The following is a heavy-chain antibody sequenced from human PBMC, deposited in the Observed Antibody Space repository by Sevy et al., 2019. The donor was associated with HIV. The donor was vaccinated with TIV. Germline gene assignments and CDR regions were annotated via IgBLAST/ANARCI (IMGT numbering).Heavy chain of an antibody. CDR3: AREVVRSLSFSNNWFDP. CDR1: GDSVSSNSAA. J-gene: IGHJ5*02. Sequence: SETLSLTCAISGDSVSSNSAAWNWIRQSPSRGLEWLGRTYYRSKWDNDYAVSVKSRITINPETSKNEFSLQLNSVTPEDTAVYYCAREVVRSLSFSNNWFDPWGQGTLVTVSS. CDR2: TYYRSKWDN. D-gene: IGHD2-15*01. V-gene: IGHV6-1*01.